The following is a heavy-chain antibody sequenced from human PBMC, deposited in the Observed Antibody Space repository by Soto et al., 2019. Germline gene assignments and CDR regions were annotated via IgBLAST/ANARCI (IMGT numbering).Heavy chain of an antibody. CDR2: ISYDGSNK. D-gene: IGHD6-19*01. CDR1: GFTFSSYG. J-gene: IGHJ4*02. V-gene: IGHV3-30*18. CDR3: AKDSTFIAVAGTFDY. Sequence: QVQLVESGGGVVQPGRSLRLSCAASGFTFSSYGMHWVRQAPGKGLEWVAVISYDGSNKYYADSVKGRFTISRDNSKNTLYLQMNSLRAEDTAVYYCAKDSTFIAVAGTFDYWGQETLVTVSS.